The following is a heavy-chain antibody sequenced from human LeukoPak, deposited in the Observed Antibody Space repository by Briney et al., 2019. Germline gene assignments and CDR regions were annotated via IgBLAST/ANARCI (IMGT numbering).Heavy chain of an antibody. Sequence: SETLSLTCTVSGGSISSSSYYWGWIRQPPGKGLEWIGSIYYSGSTYYNPSLKSRVTISVDTSKNQFSLKLSSVTAADTAVYYCARELKAVGYSYDGPDYWGQGTLVTVSS. V-gene: IGHV4-39*07. CDR2: IYYSGST. CDR1: GGSISSSSYY. D-gene: IGHD5-18*01. CDR3: ARELKAVGYSYDGPDY. J-gene: IGHJ4*02.